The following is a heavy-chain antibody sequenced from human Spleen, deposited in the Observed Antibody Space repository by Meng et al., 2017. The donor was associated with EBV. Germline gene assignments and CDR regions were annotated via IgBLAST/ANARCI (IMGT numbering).Heavy chain of an antibody. Sequence: EVKLVESGGGVVQPGGSLRRSCAGSGFPFDDYPMHWVRQPPGKGLEWVSTICGSGTACSTYYIDSVKGRFTIFRDISKNTLYLQMNSLTAEDTAVYYCAKDKGTWFRDWFDPWGQGTLVTVPS. D-gene: IGHD3-10*01. J-gene: IGHJ5*02. CDR3: AKDKGTWFRDWFDP. V-gene: IGHV3-23*04. CDR1: GFPFDDYP. CDR2: ICGSGTACST.